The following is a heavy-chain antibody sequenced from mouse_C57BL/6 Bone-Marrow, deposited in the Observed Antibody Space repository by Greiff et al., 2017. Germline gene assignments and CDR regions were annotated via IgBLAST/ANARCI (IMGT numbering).Heavy chain of an antibody. CDR2: ISSGSSTI. CDR3: ARGWPFAY. Sequence: EVKLVESGGGLVKPGGSLKLSCAASGFTFSDYGMHWVRQAPETGLEWVAYISSGSSTIYYADTVQGRFTISRDNAKNTLFLQMTSLRSEDTAMYYCARGWPFAYWGQGTLVTVSA. CDR1: GFTFSDYG. J-gene: IGHJ3*01. V-gene: IGHV5-17*01. D-gene: IGHD2-3*01.